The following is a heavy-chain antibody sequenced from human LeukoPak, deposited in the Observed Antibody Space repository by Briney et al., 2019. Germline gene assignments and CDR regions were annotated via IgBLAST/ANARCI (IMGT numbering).Heavy chain of an antibody. CDR3: ARDRFHAVES. CDR2: IKDDGTTT. Sequence: SCAASVFSFTNNWIRWVPQAPQKGVWWVSLIKDDGTTTAYADSGKGLFTNSRDNANNTVYLQINSLRAEDTAIYYCARDRFHAVESWGQGTLVTVSS. CDR1: VFSFTNNW. J-gene: IGHJ5*01. D-gene: IGHD3-16*01. V-gene: IGHV3-74*03.